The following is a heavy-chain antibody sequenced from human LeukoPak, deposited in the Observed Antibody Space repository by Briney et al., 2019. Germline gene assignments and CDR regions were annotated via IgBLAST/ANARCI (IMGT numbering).Heavy chain of an antibody. Sequence: PSETLSLTCTVSGYSISSGYYWGWIRQPPGKGLEWIGSIYHSGSTYYNPPLKSRVTISVDTSKNQFSLKLSSVTAADTAVYYCAREGYCSGGSCYPNYWYFDLWGRGTLVTVSS. V-gene: IGHV4-38-2*02. J-gene: IGHJ2*01. D-gene: IGHD2-15*01. CDR1: GYSISSGYY. CDR2: IYHSGST. CDR3: AREGYCSGGSCYPNYWYFDL.